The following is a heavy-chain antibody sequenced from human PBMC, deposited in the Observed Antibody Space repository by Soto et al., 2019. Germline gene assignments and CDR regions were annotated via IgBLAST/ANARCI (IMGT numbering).Heavy chain of an antibody. V-gene: IGHV1-69*01. CDR2: TIPIFGTP. CDR3: ARWSSGSRAYYYYGRDV. CDR1: GGTFINYA. J-gene: IGHJ6*02. Sequence: QVQLVQSGAEVTKPGSSVKVSCKASGGTFINYAISWVRHAPAQGLDWMGGTIPIFGTPNYARQFQGRATITADESTGKVYMELRSLRSEDTAVYYCARWSSGSRAYYYYGRDVWGQGTTVIVSS. D-gene: IGHD3-10*01.